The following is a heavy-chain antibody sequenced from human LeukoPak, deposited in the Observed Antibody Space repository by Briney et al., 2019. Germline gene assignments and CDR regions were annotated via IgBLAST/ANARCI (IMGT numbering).Heavy chain of an antibody. CDR1: GGSISNYF. J-gene: IGHJ4*02. Sequence: SETLSLTCTVSGGSISNYFWTWIRQPAGKGLKWIGRIYSSGSTDYNPSLRSRVSMSVDTFNNQFSLKLTSVTAADTAVYYCARDRDWNYYFFDYWGQGILITVSS. CDR3: ARDRDWNYYFFDY. CDR2: IYSSGST. V-gene: IGHV4-4*07. D-gene: IGHD1-7*01.